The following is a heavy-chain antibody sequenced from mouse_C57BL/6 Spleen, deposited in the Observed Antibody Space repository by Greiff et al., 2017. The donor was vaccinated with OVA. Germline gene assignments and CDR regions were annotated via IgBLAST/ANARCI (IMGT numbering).Heavy chain of an antibody. J-gene: IGHJ4*01. Sequence: EVKVEESGGGLVQPGGSLSLSCAASGFTFTDYYMSWVRQPPGKALEWLGFIRNKANGYTTEYSASVKGRFTISRDNSQSILYLQMNALRAEDSATYYCASYYRGSDYYAMDYWGQGTSVTVSS. CDR2: IRNKANGYTT. V-gene: IGHV7-3*01. CDR1: GFTFTDYY. CDR3: ASYYRGSDYYAMDY.